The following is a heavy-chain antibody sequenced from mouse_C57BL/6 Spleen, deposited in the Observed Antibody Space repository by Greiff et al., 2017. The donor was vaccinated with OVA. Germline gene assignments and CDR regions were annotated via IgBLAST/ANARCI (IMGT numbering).Heavy chain of an antibody. CDR2: INPSNGGT. V-gene: IGHV1-53*01. D-gene: IGHD3-2*02. Sequence: QVQLQQPGTELVKPGASVKLSCKASGYTFTSYWMHWVKQRPGQGLEWIGNINPSNGGTNYNEKFKSKATLTVDKSSSTAYMQLSSLTSEDSAVYYCARETAQATWGYYAMDYWGQGTSVTVSS. J-gene: IGHJ4*01. CDR1: GYTFTSYW. CDR3: ARETAQATWGYYAMDY.